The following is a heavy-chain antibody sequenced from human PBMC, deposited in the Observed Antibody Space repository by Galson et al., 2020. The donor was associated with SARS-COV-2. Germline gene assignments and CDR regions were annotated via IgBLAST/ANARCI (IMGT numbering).Heavy chain of an antibody. CDR1: GFTFSKHL. CDR3: VRRGDDAPFNY. Sequence: GGSLRLSCAASGFTFSKHLMSWVRQAPGKGLEWVSGLSESGAATYYADSVKGRFTISRDNSRDILYLQMTNLRGEDTAIYYCVRRGDDAPFNYWGHGTLVTVSS. J-gene: IGHJ4*01. CDR2: LSESGAAT. V-gene: IGHV3-23*01. D-gene: IGHD1-1*01.